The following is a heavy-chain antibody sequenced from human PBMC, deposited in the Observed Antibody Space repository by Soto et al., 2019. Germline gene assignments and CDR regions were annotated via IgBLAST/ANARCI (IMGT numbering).Heavy chain of an antibody. CDR2: INAAIGNT. Sequence: ASVKVSCKASGYTFTNYAMHWVRQAPGQRLEWMGWINAAIGNTKYSQKFQGSVTITRDTSANTAYMELSSLRSEDTAVYYCARDPGCSYGYNWGQGTLVTGSS. D-gene: IGHD5-18*01. CDR1: GYTFTNYA. CDR3: ARDPGCSYGYN. J-gene: IGHJ4*02. V-gene: IGHV1-3*01.